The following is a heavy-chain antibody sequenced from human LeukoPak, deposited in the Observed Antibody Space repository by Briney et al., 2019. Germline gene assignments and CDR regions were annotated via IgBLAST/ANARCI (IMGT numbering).Heavy chain of an antibody. Sequence: GGSLRLSCAASGFTFSSYEMNWVRQAPGKGLEWVAQIKTETDGGTTDYAAPVKGRFTISRDGSKNMVFLKMNSLKTDDTALYYCTWSGLKIESWGQGTLVTVSS. D-gene: IGHD3-3*01. V-gene: IGHV3-15*01. CDR3: TWSGLKIES. CDR1: GFTFSSYE. CDR2: IKTETDGGTT. J-gene: IGHJ4*02.